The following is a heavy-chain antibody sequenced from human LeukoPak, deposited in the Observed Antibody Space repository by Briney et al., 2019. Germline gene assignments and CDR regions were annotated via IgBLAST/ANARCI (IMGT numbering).Heavy chain of an antibody. V-gene: IGHV1-46*01. J-gene: IGHJ1*01. CDR3: ARDQVYDRRSEYFQH. CDR2: INPSGGST. CDR1: GYTFTSYY. Sequence: ASVKVSCKASGYTFTSYYMHWVRQAPGQGLEWMGIINPSGGSTSYAQKFQGRVTMTRDPSTSTVYMELSSLRSEDTAVYYCARDQVYDRRSEYFQHWGQGTLVTVSS. D-gene: IGHD3-22*01.